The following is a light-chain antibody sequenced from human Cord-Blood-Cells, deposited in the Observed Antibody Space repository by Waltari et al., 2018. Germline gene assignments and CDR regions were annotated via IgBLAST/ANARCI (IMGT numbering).Light chain of an antibody. CDR2: GAS. Sequence: IVLTQSPGTLSLSPGERATISCRASQSVSSSYLAWYQQKPGQAPRLLIYGASSRATGIPDRFSGSGSGTDFTLTISRLEPEDFAVYYCQQYGSSPWTFGQGTKVEIE. J-gene: IGKJ1*01. CDR3: QQYGSSPWT. CDR1: QSVSSSY. V-gene: IGKV3-20*01.